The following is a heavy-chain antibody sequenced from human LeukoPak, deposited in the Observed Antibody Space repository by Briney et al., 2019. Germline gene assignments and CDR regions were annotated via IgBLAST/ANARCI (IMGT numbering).Heavy chain of an antibody. J-gene: IGHJ3*02. V-gene: IGHV1-2*02. CDR1: GYTFTGYY. CDR2: INPNSGGT. Sequence: GASVKVSCKASGYTFTGYYMHWVRQAPGQGLEWMGWINPNSGGTNYAQKFQGRVTMTRDTSVSTAYMELSSLRSEDTAVYYCARAGYSGSYYSAFDIWGQGTMVTVSS. D-gene: IGHD1-26*01. CDR3: ARAGYSGSYYSAFDI.